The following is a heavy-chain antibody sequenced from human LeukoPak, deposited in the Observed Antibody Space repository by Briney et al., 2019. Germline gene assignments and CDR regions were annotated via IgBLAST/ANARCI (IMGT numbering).Heavy chain of an antibody. CDR3: AGDPPLAENWFDP. V-gene: IGHV3-21*01. Sequence: GGSLRLSCAASGFTFSSYSMNWVRQAPGKGLEWVSSISSSSSYIYYADSVKGRFTISRDNAKNSLYLQMNSLRAEDTAVYYCAGDPPLAENWFDPWGQGTLVTVSS. D-gene: IGHD6-13*01. CDR2: ISSSSSYI. CDR1: GFTFSSYS. J-gene: IGHJ5*02.